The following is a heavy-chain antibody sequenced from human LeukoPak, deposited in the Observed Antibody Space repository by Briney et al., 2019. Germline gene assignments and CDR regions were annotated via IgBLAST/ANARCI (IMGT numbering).Heavy chain of an antibody. D-gene: IGHD4-23*01. V-gene: IGHV4-59*12. CDR2: IHYSGNT. CDR1: GDSIRTYY. Sequence: SETLSLTCTVSGDSIRTYYWSWIRQPPGRGLEWIAYIHYSGNTNYNPSLKSRVTISVDTSKNQFSLKLSPVTAADTAVYYCAREAVVTPGTFDIWGQGTMVTVSS. CDR3: AREAVVTPGTFDI. J-gene: IGHJ3*02.